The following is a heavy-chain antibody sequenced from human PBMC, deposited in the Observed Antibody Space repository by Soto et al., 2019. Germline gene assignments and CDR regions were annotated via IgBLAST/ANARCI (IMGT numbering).Heavy chain of an antibody. Sequence: GGSLRLSCAASGYTFSSFAMTWVRKAPGKGLEWVSAISGSSGHTYYAESVKGRFTISRDNSKNTLDLQMNSLRAEDTAVYYCAKRNLVVRPPFDYWGQGTLVTVSS. D-gene: IGHD2-15*01. V-gene: IGHV3-23*01. CDR3: AKRNLVVRPPFDY. CDR2: ISGSSGHT. J-gene: IGHJ4*02. CDR1: GYTFSSFA.